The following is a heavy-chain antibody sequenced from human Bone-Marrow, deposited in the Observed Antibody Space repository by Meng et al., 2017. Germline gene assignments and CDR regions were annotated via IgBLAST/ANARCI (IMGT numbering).Heavy chain of an antibody. D-gene: IGHD4-11*01. V-gene: IGHV4-34*01. CDR2: INHSGST. J-gene: IGHJ4*02. CDR1: GGSFSDYY. CDR3: ARGPTTMAHDFNY. Sequence: GQLTESGPGLLKPAETLSLTCVVSGGSFSDYYWSWIRQPPGKGLEWIGEINHSGSTNYNPSLEGRATISVDTSQNNLSLRLSSVTAADSAVYYCARGPTTMAHDFNYWGQGTLVTVSS.